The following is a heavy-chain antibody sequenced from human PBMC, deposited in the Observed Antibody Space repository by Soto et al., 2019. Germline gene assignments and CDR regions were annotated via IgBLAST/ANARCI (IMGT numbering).Heavy chain of an antibody. V-gene: IGHV3-21*01. J-gene: IGHJ4*02. CDR3: ARANSSGWSLRY. CDR2: ISSSSSYI. CDR1: GFTFSSYS. Sequence: EVQLVESGGGLVKPGGSLRLSCAASGFTFSSYSMNWVRQAPGKGLEWVSSISSSSSYIYYADSVKGRFTISRDNAKNSLYLQMNSLRAEDTAVYYCARANSSGWSLRYWGQGTLVTVSS. D-gene: IGHD6-19*01.